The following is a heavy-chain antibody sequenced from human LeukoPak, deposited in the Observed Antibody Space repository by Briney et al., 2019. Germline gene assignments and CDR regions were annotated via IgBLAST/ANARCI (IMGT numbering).Heavy chain of an antibody. Sequence: PSETLSLTCAVYGGSFSGYYWSWIRQPPGKGLDWIGEINHTGRTNYNPSLKSRVTISVDTSKNQFSLKLSSVTAADTAVYYCARGAYCNNGVCGLNSDGGYVNYWGQGTLVTVSS. CDR3: ARGAYCNNGVCGLNSDGGYVNY. CDR1: GGSFSGYY. V-gene: IGHV4-34*01. J-gene: IGHJ4*02. D-gene: IGHD2-8*01. CDR2: INHTGRT.